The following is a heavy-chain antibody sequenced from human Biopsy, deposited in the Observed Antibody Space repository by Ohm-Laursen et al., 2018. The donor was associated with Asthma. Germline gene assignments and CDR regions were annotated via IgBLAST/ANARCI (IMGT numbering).Heavy chain of an antibody. Sequence: ASVKVSCRASGYPFTDYYVHWVRQAPGQGLEWMGRIDPNRGGTNYAQKFLGRVTMTRDTSVNTAFMVLSRLRSDDTAVYYCARIKIRIGAGTDRYFDLWGRGTLVTVSS. D-gene: IGHD3-16*01. CDR3: ARIKIRIGAGTDRYFDL. CDR2: IDPNRGGT. J-gene: IGHJ2*01. CDR1: GYPFTDYY. V-gene: IGHV1-2*06.